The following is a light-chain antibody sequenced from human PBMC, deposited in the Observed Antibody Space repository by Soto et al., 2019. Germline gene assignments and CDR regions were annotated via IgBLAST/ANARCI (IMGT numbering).Light chain of an antibody. V-gene: IGKV3-11*01. CDR3: QQRINWPPT. CDR2: DAS. Sequence: EFVLTQSPATLSLSPGERATLSCRASQGISNYLAWYQQKPGQAPRLLIYDASNRATGIPPRFSGSGSGTDFTLTISSLEPEDSAVYYCQQRINWPPTFGPGTKVDIK. J-gene: IGKJ3*01. CDR1: QGISNY.